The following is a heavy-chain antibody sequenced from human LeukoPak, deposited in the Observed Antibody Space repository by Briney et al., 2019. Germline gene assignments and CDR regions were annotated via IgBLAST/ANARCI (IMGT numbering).Heavy chain of an antibody. CDR2: IWYDGSNK. D-gene: IGHD3-3*01. V-gene: IGHV3-33*01. J-gene: IGHJ4*02. CDR3: TTYDFWSGYPPPSFDY. Sequence: HSGGSLRLSCAASGFTFSSYGMHWVRQAPGKGLEWVAVIWYDGSNKYYADSVKGRFTISRDNSKNTLYLQMNSLKTEDTAVYYCTTYDFWSGYPPPSFDYWGQGTLVTVSS. CDR1: GFTFSSYG.